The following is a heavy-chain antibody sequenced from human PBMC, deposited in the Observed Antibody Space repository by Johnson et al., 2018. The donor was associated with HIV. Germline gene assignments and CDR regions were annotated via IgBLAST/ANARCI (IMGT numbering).Heavy chain of an antibody. CDR3: ARAPYNWNAGLFGAFDM. D-gene: IGHD1-20*01. CDR2: IGTAGDT. Sequence: VQLVESGGDLVKPGGSLRLSCVASGFTFSSYDMHWVRQATGKGLEWVSAIGTAGDTYYADSVKGRFTISRDNAKKSLYLQMSSLKAEDTAVYYCARAPYNWNAGLFGAFDMWGRGTKVTVSS. CDR1: GFTFSSYD. V-gene: IGHV3-13*01. J-gene: IGHJ3*02.